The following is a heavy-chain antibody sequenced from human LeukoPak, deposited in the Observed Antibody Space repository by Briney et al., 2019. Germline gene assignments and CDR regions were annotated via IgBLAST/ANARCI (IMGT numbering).Heavy chain of an antibody. V-gene: IGHV3-48*03. CDR3: ASDYYDRSQY. CDR2: ISSTGSTI. J-gene: IGHJ4*02. CDR1: GFTFSSYE. Sequence: GGSLRLSCAASGFTFSSYEMNWVRQAPGKGLEWVSYISSTGSTIYYADSVKGRFTISRDNAKNSLYLQMNSLRAEDTAVYYCASDYYDRSQYWGQGTLVTVSS. D-gene: IGHD3-22*01.